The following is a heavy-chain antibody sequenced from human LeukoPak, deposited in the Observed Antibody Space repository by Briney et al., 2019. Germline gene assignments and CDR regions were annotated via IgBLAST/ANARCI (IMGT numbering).Heavy chain of an antibody. Sequence: GGSLRLSCAASGFSFSSYVMNWVRQAPGKGLEWVANIDQDGSEKQFGDSVKGRFTIFRDNAKNSVFLEMNSLRADDTAVYYCARGTNAYPGTDYWGQGTLVTVSS. CDR1: GFSFSSYV. J-gene: IGHJ4*02. D-gene: IGHD1-14*01. CDR3: ARGTNAYPGTDY. CDR2: IDQDGSEK. V-gene: IGHV3-7*01.